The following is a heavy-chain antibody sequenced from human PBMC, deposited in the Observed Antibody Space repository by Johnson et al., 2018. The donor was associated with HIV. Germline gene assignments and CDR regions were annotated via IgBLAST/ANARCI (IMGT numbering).Heavy chain of an antibody. J-gene: IGHJ3*02. V-gene: IGHV3-30*19. CDR3: ARDWSPFDI. CDR1: GFTVSSNH. Sequence: VQLVESGGGLVQPGGSLRLSCEVSGFTVSSNHMSWVRQAPGKGLEWVAVISYDGSNKYYADSVKGRFTISRDNSKNTLYLQMNSLRAEDTAVYYCARDWSPFDIWGQGTMVTVSS. CDR2: ISYDGSNK.